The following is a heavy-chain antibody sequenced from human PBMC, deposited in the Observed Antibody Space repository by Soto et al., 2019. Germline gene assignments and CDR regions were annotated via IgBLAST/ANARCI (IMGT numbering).Heavy chain of an antibody. CDR1: GASVSSNSAA. CDR3: ARGYSSGWTELWWFDP. V-gene: IGHV6-1*01. D-gene: IGHD6-19*01. CDR2: TYYRSKWYN. J-gene: IGHJ5*02. Sequence: SQTLSLTCAISGASVSSNSAAWNWIRQSPSRGLEWLGRTYYRSKWYNDYAVSVKSRITINPDTSKNQFSLQLNSVTPEDTAVYYCARGYSSGWTELWWFDPWGQGTLVTVSS.